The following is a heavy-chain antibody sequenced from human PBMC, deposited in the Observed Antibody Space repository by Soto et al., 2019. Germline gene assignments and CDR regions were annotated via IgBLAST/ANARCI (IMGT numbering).Heavy chain of an antibody. V-gene: IGHV1-69*04. J-gene: IGHJ5*02. CDR3: ARDSGPTPRGWFDP. CDR2: IIPILGIA. D-gene: IGHD3-10*01. Sequence: SVKVSCKASGGTFSSYTISWVRQAPGQGLEWMGRIIPILGIANYAQKFQGRVTITADKSTSTAYMELSSLRSEDTAVYYCARDSGPTPRGWFDPWGQGTLVTVSS. CDR1: GGTFSSYT.